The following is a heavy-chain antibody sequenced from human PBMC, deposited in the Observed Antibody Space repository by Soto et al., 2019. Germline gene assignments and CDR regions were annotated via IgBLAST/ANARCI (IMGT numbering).Heavy chain of an antibody. CDR3: AKKLGPSAFDL. Sequence: QVQLVQSGAEVKKPGSSVKVSCKASGGTFTDYTITWLRQAPGQGLEWMGRIIPVLDLTNYAQKFQGRVTITADKSTTTSHMELSGLTSEDTAVYYCAKKLGPSAFDLWGRGTLVTVSS. J-gene: IGHJ2*01. CDR2: IIPVLDLT. V-gene: IGHV1-69*02. CDR1: GGTFTDYT. D-gene: IGHD1-26*01.